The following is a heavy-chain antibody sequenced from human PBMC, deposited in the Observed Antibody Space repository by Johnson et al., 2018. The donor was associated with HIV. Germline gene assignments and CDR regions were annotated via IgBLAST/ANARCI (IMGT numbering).Heavy chain of an antibody. D-gene: IGHD1-26*01. Sequence: VQLVESGGGLVRPGGSLRLSCAASGFAVSSNYMSWVRQAPGKGLEWVSVIYSGGSTYYADSVKGRFTISRDNSKNTLYLQMNSLRAEDTAVYYCAKDLGIVGAVHRTFDIWGQGTMVTVSS. V-gene: IGHV3-66*01. J-gene: IGHJ3*02. CDR2: IYSGGST. CDR1: GFAVSSNY. CDR3: AKDLGIVGAVHRTFDI.